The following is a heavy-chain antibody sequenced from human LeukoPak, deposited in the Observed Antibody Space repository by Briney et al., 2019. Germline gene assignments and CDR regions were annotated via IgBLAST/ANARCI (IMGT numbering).Heavy chain of an antibody. V-gene: IGHV4-59*01. CDR2: IYYSEST. CDR1: GGSISSYY. J-gene: IGHJ4*02. CDR3: ARSTGSTMFIDY. Sequence: SETLSLTCTVSGGSISSYYWSWIRQPPGKGLEWIGYIYYSESTNYKPSLKSRVAMSVDTSKNQFSLRLSSVTAADTAVYYCARSTGSTMFIDYWGQGTLVTVSS. D-gene: IGHD3-10*02.